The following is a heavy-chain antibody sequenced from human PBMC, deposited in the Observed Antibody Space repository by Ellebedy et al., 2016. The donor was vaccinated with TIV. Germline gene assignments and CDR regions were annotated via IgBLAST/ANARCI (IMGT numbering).Heavy chain of an antibody. J-gene: IGHJ4*02. D-gene: IGHD6-13*01. CDR2: ISPYTGNT. Sequence: AASVKVSCKASGYTFTSYGISWVRQAPGQGLEWMGWISPYTGNTNYAQKLKGRVTMTTAPSTSTAYMELRSLRSDDTAVYYCARLKGSSWYVATRGVYYFDYWGQGTLVTVSS. V-gene: IGHV1-18*04. CDR3: ARLKGSSWYVATRGVYYFDY. CDR1: GYTFTSYG.